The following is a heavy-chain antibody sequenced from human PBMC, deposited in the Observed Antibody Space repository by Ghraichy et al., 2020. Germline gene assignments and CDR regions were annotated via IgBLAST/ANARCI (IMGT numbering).Heavy chain of an antibody. Sequence: GGSLRLSCAASGFTFSDFNMNWVRQAPGKGLEWVSHISTTSGTKLYADSVKGRFTISRDNAKNSLYLQMNSLRDEDTAVYYCTRGGDSWGQGTLVTVSS. D-gene: IGHD3-16*01. J-gene: IGHJ4*02. CDR1: GFTFSDFN. CDR3: TRGGDS. V-gene: IGHV3-48*02. CDR2: ISTTSGTK.